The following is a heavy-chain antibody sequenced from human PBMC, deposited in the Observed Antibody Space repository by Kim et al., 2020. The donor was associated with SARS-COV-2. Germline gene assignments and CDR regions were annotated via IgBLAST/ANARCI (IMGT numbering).Heavy chain of an antibody. J-gene: IGHJ6*02. V-gene: IGHV3-15*01. CDR2: IKSKTDGGTT. Sequence: GGSLRLSCAASGFTFSNAWMSWVRQAPGKGLEWVGRIKSKTDGGTTDYAAPVKGRFTISRDDSKNTLYLQMNSLKTEDTAVYYCTTGGLGSITMIVVVIRASDYYGMDVWGQGTTVTVSS. CDR3: TTGGLGSITMIVVVIRASDYYGMDV. D-gene: IGHD3-22*01. CDR1: GFTFSNAW.